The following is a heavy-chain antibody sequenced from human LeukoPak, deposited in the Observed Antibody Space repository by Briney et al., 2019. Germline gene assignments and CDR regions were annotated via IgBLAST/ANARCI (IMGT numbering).Heavy chain of an antibody. Sequence: SGALSLTCTVSGGSISSYYWSWVRQPPGKGLGWIGYIYYSGSTNYNPSLKSRVTISVDTSKNQFSLKLSSVTAADTAVYYCARHMGVGSSSNFDYWGQGTLVTVSS. CDR2: IYYSGST. CDR3: ARHMGVGSSSNFDY. D-gene: IGHD6-13*01. J-gene: IGHJ4*02. CDR1: GGSISSYY. V-gene: IGHV4-59*08.